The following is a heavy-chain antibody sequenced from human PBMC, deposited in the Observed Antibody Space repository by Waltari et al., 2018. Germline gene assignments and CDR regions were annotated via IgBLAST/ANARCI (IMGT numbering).Heavy chain of an antibody. D-gene: IGHD2-2*01. CDR2: IHSDGGST. Sequence: EVQLVASGGGLVQPGGSLRLSCAASGFTFRSDRLHRVRQVPGKGLVWVSRIHSDGGSTSYADSVKGRFIISRDNAKNTLYLQMNSLRAEDTAVYYCARGASTRGDYWGQGTLVTVSS. CDR3: ARGASTRGDY. V-gene: IGHV3-74*01. CDR1: GFTFRSDR. J-gene: IGHJ4*02.